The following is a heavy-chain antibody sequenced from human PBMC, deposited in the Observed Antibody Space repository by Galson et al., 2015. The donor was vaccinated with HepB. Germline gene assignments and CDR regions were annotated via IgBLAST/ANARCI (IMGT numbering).Heavy chain of an antibody. J-gene: IGHJ5*02. CDR1: GGTFSSYA. Sequence: SVKVSCKASGGTFSSYAISWVRQAPGQGLEWTGGIIPIFGTANYAQKFQGRVTITADESTSTAYMELSSLRSEDTAVYYCARVPDYGDYGELQGPEDGDNWFDPWGQGTLVTVSS. CDR2: IIPIFGTA. V-gene: IGHV1-69*13. D-gene: IGHD4-17*01. CDR3: ARVPDYGDYGELQGPEDGDNWFDP.